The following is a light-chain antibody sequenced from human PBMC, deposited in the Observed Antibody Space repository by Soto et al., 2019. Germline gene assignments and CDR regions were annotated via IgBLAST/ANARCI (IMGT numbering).Light chain of an antibody. Sequence: QSALTQPATVSGSPGQSITISCTGTSSDVGGYDLVSWYQQHPGKAPKLMIYEGSKWPSGVSNRFSGSKSGNTASLTISGLKAEDEADYYCCSYVVTGTYVFGTGTKLTVL. CDR2: EGS. J-gene: IGLJ1*01. V-gene: IGLV2-23*01. CDR1: SSDVGGYDL. CDR3: CSYVVTGTYV.